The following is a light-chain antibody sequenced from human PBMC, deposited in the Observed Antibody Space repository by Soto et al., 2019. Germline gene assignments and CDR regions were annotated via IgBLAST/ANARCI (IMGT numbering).Light chain of an antibody. V-gene: IGKV3-11*01. CDR1: QSVRNY. Sequence: EIVLTQSPATLSLSPGERATLSCRASQSVRNYLAWYQQKPGQAPRLLIYDASNRATGILARFSGSGSGTDFTLTISSLEPEDFAVYYCQQRSNWPAITFGQGTRLEIK. CDR2: DAS. CDR3: QQRSNWPAIT. J-gene: IGKJ5*01.